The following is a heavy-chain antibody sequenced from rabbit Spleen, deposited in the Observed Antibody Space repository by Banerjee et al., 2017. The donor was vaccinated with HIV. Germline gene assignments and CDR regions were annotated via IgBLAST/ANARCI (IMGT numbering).Heavy chain of an antibody. CDR3: AREKSGSVIGDGYVDL. V-gene: IGHV1S45*01. Sequence: QEQLVESGGGLVQPEGSLTLTCTASGFSFSGGYDMCWVRQAPGKGLEWIACIYTGSSGGTYYASWAKGRFTISKASSTTVTLQMTSLTAADTATYFCAREKSGSVIGDGYVDLWGPGTLVTVS. CDR1: GFSFSGGYD. J-gene: IGHJ4*01. D-gene: IGHD6-1*01. CDR2: IYTGSSGGT.